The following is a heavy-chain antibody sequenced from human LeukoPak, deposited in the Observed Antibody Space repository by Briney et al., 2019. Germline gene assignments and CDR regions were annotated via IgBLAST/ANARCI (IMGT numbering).Heavy chain of an antibody. V-gene: IGHV4-39*01. CDR3: ARHAYYGPTDFDS. J-gene: IGHJ4*02. CDR2: IYNSGST. CDR1: GDSISSSSSY. D-gene: IGHD4-17*01. Sequence: SETLSLTCIVSGDSISSSSSYWGWIRQPPGTGLEWIGSIYNSGSTHYNPPLKSRVTISVDTSKNQFSLKLSSVTAADTAVYYCARHAYYGPTDFDSWGEGTLVTVSS.